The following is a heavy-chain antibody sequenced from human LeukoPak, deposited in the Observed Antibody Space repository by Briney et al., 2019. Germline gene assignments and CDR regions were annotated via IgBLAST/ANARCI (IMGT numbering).Heavy chain of an antibody. V-gene: IGHV3-66*01. CDR2: IYSSGDT. D-gene: IGHD2-2*03. Sequence: GGSLRLSCAAPGVTVNNNYMSWVRQAPGKVPEWVSSIYSSGDTHYADSVKGRFAISRDNSKNTLYLQMNSLTVEDTAVYYCTRDGSSSSRFGYWGQGTLVTVSA. CDR1: GVTVNNNY. CDR3: TRDGSSSSRFGY. J-gene: IGHJ4*02.